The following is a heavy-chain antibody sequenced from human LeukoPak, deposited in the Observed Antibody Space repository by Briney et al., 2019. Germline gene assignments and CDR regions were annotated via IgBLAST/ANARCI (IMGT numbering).Heavy chain of an antibody. D-gene: IGHD3-9*01. J-gene: IGHJ4*02. CDR1: GGSISSYY. Sequence: SETLSLTCTVSGGSISSYYWSWIRQPPGKGLEWIGYIYYSGSTNYNPSLKSRVTISVDTSKNQFSLKLSSVTAADTAVYYCARDSYFDWSYYFDYWGQGTLVTVSS. CDR3: ARDSYFDWSYYFDY. V-gene: IGHV4-59*12. CDR2: IYYSGST.